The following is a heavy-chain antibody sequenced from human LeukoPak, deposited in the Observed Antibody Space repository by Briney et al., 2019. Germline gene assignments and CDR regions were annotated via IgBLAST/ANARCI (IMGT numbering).Heavy chain of an antibody. Sequence: SVKVSCKASGGTFSSYAISWVRQAPGQGLEWMGGIIPIFGTANYAQKFQGRVTITADGSTSTAYMELSSLRSEDTAVYYCARDPRDYGENYYYYYMDVWGKGTTVTVSS. CDR2: IIPIFGTA. CDR1: GGTFSSYA. J-gene: IGHJ6*03. V-gene: IGHV1-69*13. CDR3: ARDPRDYGENYYYYYMDV. D-gene: IGHD4-17*01.